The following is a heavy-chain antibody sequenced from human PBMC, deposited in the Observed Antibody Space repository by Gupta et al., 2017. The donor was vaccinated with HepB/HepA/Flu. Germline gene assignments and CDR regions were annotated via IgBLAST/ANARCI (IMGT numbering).Heavy chain of an antibody. D-gene: IGHD6-6*01. CDR2: ISYDGNNK. CDR3: ARTLATRPDYYYYGMGV. CDR1: GFTFSNYA. Sequence: QVQLVESGGGVVQPGRSLRLPCAASGFTFSNYAMHWVRQAPGKGLEWVAVISYDGNNKYYADSVKGRFTISRDNSKNTLYLQMNSLRAEDTAVYYCARTLATRPDYYYYGMGVWGQGTTVTVSS. V-gene: IGHV3-30-3*01. J-gene: IGHJ6*02.